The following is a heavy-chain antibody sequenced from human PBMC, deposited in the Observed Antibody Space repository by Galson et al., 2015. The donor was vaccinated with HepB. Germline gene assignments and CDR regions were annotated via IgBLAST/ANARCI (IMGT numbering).Heavy chain of an antibody. CDR1: GFSLSTSEVR. Sequence: PALVKPTQTLTLTCTLSGFSLSTSEVRILWIRQTPGKALEWLGRIDWDDEKFYSTSLRTRLTISKGSSENQVVLTMTNMGPADTGTYYCARMARLSHSLDVWGQGTTVTVSS. CDR3: ARMARLSHSLDV. J-gene: IGHJ6*02. V-gene: IGHV2-70*04. D-gene: IGHD4-11*01. CDR2: IDWDDEK.